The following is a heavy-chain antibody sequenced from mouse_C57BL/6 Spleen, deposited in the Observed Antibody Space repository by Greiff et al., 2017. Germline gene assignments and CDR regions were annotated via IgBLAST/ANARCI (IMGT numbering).Heavy chain of an antibody. CDR1: GYAFSSYW. D-gene: IGHD1-1*01. CDR3: ARDYGSRDYFDY. Sequence: VKLMESGAELVKPGASVKISCKASGYAFSSYWMNWVKQRPGKGLEWIGQIYPGAGDTNYNGKFKGKATLTADKSSSTAYMQLSSLTSEDSAVYFCARDYGSRDYFDYWGQGTTLTVSS. V-gene: IGHV1-80*01. J-gene: IGHJ2*01. CDR2: IYPGAGDT.